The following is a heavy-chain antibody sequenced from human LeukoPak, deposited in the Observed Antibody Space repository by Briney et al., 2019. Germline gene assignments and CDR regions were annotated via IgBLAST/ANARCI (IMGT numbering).Heavy chain of an antibody. J-gene: IGHJ4*02. CDR2: IIPIFGTA. D-gene: IGHD3-22*01. V-gene: IGHV1-69*13. CDR1: GGTFSSYA. Sequence: ASVKVSCKASGGTFSSYAISWVRQAPGQGLEWIGGIIPIFGTANYAQKFQGRVTITADESTSTAYMELSSLRSEDTAVYYCARGGYYYDSSGYFPALDYWGQGTLVTVSS. CDR3: ARGGYYYDSSGYFPALDY.